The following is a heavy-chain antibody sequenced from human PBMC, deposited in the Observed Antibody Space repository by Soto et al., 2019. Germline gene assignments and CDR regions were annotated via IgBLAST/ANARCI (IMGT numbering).Heavy chain of an antibody. Sequence: QLQLVQSAAEVKKPGASVRVSCKAYGYPFIKYGISWIRQAPEQGLEWMGWIKVDSGYTNYAQKFQGRVTMTADTSSDTAFMELRSLGLDDTAVYFCATSSDTGFDPWGQGTLVSVSS. D-gene: IGHD3-9*01. V-gene: IGHV1-18*04. CDR1: GYPFIKYG. CDR3: ATSSDTGFDP. J-gene: IGHJ5*02. CDR2: IKVDSGYT.